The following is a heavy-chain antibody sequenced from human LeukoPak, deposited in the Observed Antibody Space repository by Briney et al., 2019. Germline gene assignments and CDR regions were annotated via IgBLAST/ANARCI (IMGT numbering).Heavy chain of an antibody. V-gene: IGHV4-34*01. CDR2: INHSGST. CDR3: ARVNPYSSKFNWFDP. CDR1: GGSFSGYY. D-gene: IGHD6-13*01. Sequence: NPSETLSLTCAVYGGSFSGYYWSWIRQPPGKGLEWIGEINHSGSTNYNPSLKSRVTISVDTSKNQFSLKLSSVTAADTAVYYCARVNPYSSKFNWFDPWGQGTLVTVSS. J-gene: IGHJ5*02.